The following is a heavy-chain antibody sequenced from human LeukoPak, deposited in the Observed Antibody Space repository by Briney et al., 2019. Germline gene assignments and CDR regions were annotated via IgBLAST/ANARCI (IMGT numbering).Heavy chain of an antibody. D-gene: IGHD4-23*01. CDR1: AFTFSSYA. J-gene: IGHJ4*02. CDR2: ISGSGGSA. Sequence: TGGSLRLSCTASAFTFSSYAMSWVRQAPGKGLEWVSAISGSGGSAYYADSVKGRFTISRDNSKNTLYLQMNSLRAEDTAVYYCAEEPTKTTAVTHFDYWGQGTLVTVSS. CDR3: AEEPTKTTAVTHFDY. V-gene: IGHV3-23*01.